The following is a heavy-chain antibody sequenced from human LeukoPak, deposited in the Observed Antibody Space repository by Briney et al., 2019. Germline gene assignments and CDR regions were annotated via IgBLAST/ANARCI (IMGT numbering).Heavy chain of an antibody. J-gene: IGHJ6*04. Sequence: GGTLRLSCAASGFTFSSYGMSWVRQAPGKGLEWVSGISGSGGSTYYADSVKGRFTISRDNAKNSLYLQMNSLRAEDTAVYYCAELGITMIGGVWGKGTTVTISS. D-gene: IGHD3-10*02. CDR2: ISGSGGST. CDR1: GFTFSSYG. CDR3: AELGITMIGGV. V-gene: IGHV3-23*01.